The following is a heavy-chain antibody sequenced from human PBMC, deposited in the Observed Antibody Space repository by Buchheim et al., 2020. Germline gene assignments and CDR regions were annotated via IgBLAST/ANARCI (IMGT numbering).Heavy chain of an antibody. J-gene: IGHJ4*02. D-gene: IGHD3-22*01. V-gene: IGHV3-7*01. CDR1: GFTFGNYC. CDR3: ARYRDNSGPIDF. Sequence: EVQMVESGGGLVQPGGSLRLSCAASGFTFGNYCMTWARQAPGKGLEWVANINQDETTKDYVESVKGRFTVSRDNAKNSLYLRVNSLRTEDTAVYHCARYRDNSGPIDFWGQGTL. CDR2: INQDETTK.